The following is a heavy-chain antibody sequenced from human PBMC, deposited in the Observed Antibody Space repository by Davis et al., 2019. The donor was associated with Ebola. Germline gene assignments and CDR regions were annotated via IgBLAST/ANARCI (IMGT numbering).Heavy chain of an antibody. D-gene: IGHD3-10*01. CDR1: GYTFTSYA. J-gene: IGHJ6*02. V-gene: IGHV1-18*01. CDR2: ISAYNGNT. Sequence: ASVKVSCKASGYTFTSYAISWVRQAPGQGLEWMGWISAYNGNTNYAQKLQGRVTMTTGTSTSTAYMELRSLRSDDTAVYYCARDSSAFWELLFYGMDVWGQGTTVTVSS. CDR3: ARDSSAFWELLFYGMDV.